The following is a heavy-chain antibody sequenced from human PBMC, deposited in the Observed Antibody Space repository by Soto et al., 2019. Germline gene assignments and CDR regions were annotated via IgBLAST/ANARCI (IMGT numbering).Heavy chain of an antibody. CDR1: GGSITSGAYY. CDR2: IYHNGNT. V-gene: IGHV4-31*03. CDR3: ARGITLFGGVYFDY. D-gene: IGHD3-3*01. Sequence: QVQLQESGPGLVKPSQTLSLTCTVSGGSITSGAYYWSWIRQHPGQVLEWIGYIYHNGNTYYNPSLKSRLSISLDTSKNQFSLKLSSVTAADTAVYYCARGITLFGGVYFDYWGQGTLVTVSS. J-gene: IGHJ4*02.